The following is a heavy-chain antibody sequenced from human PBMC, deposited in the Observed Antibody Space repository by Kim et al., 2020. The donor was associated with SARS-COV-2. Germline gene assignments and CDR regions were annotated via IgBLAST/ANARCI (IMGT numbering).Heavy chain of an antibody. Sequence: SRVTISVDTSKNQFSLKLGSVTAADTAVYYCARLRVHCSSTSCYTTWFDPWGQGTLVTVSS. J-gene: IGHJ5*02. D-gene: IGHD2-2*02. V-gene: IGHV4-39*01. CDR3: ARLRVHCSSTSCYTTWFDP.